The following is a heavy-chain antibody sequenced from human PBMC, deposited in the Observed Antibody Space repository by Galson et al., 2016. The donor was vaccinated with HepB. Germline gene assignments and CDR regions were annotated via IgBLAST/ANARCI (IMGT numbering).Heavy chain of an antibody. CDR3: TRGSYSGYDYATY. CDR2: IRSKAYGGTI. J-gene: IGHJ4*02. D-gene: IGHD5-12*01. V-gene: IGHV3-49*01. Sequence: SLRLSCAASGFTFGDYIMNWFRQAPGKGLEWVGVIRSKAYGGTIEYAAPVKGRFTISRDGSKSIAYLQMNSLKTEDTAVYYCTRGSYSGYDYATYWGQGTLVTVSS. CDR1: GFTFGDYI.